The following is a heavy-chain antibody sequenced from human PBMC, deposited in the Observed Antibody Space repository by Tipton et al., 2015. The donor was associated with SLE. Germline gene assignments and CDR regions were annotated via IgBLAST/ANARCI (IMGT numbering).Heavy chain of an antibody. D-gene: IGHD3-3*01. Sequence: GLVKPSGTLSLTCTVSGGSISPYYWSWIRQPPGKGLEWIGYIFYTGVTNYNPSLKRRVAISLDTSKDQFSLELSSVTAADTAAYYCARGTMFGVVPGRLDPWGQGVLVTVSS. CDR1: GGSISPYY. J-gene: IGHJ5*02. V-gene: IGHV4-59*08. CDR3: ARGTMFGVVPGRLDP. CDR2: IFYTGVT.